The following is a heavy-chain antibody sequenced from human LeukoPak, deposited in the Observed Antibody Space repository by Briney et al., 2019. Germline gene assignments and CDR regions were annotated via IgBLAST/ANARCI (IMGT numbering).Heavy chain of an antibody. J-gene: IGHJ4*02. CDR2: ISGSGGST. CDR1: GFTFSSYA. Sequence: GGSLRLSCAASGFTFSSYAMSWVRQAPGKGLEWVSAISGSGGSTYYAGSVKGRFTISRDNSKNTLYLQMNSLRAEDTAAYYCAKDGDSSGWYGGYWGQGTLVTVSS. V-gene: IGHV3-23*01. CDR3: AKDGDSSGWYGGY. D-gene: IGHD6-19*01.